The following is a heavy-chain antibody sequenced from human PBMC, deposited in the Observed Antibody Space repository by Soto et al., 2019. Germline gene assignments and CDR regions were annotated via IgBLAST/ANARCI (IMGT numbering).Heavy chain of an antibody. Sequence: PSETLSLSCAVYGGSFSGYYWSWIRQPPGKGLEWIGEINHSGSTNYNPSLKSRVTISVDTSKNQFSLKLSSVTAADTAVYYCARGRIVVVPAAILGAKFAPWGQGTLVTVSS. CDR2: INHSGST. J-gene: IGHJ5*02. CDR1: GGSFSGYY. CDR3: ARGRIVVVPAAILGAKFAP. D-gene: IGHD2-2*01. V-gene: IGHV4-34*01.